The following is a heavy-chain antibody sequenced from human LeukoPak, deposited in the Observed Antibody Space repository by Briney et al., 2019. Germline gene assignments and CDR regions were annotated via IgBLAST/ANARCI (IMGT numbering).Heavy chain of an antibody. J-gene: IGHJ4*02. CDR3: ARDRVSGNPYSFDY. D-gene: IGHD1-26*01. CDR2: IIPILGIA. V-gene: IGHV1-69*04. CDR1: GGTFSSYT. Sequence: SVKVSCKASGGTFSSYTISWVRQAPGQGLEWMGRIIPILGIANYAQKFQGRVTITADKSTSTAYMELSSLRPEDTAVYYCARDRVSGNPYSFDYWGQGTLVTVSS.